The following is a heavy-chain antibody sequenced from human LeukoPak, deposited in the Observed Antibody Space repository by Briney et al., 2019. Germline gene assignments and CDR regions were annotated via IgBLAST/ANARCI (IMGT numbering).Heavy chain of an antibody. CDR1: GDSISSGGYS. J-gene: IGHJ5*02. CDR2: IYHSGST. Sequence: SQTLSLTCAVSGDSISSGGYSWSWIRQPPGKGLEWIGYIYHSGSTYYNPSLKSRVTISVDRSKNQFSLKLSSVTAADTAMYYCARVVIAAAGEFDPWGQGTLVTVPS. D-gene: IGHD6-13*01. V-gene: IGHV4-30-2*01. CDR3: ARVVIAAAGEFDP.